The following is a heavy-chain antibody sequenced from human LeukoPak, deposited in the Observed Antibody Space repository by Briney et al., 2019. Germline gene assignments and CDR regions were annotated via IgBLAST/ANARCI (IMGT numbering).Heavy chain of an antibody. CDR1: GGSISSSSYY. CDR3: ARSKLVWFGEREVQDAFDI. CDR2: IYYSGST. J-gene: IGHJ3*02. D-gene: IGHD3-10*01. V-gene: IGHV4-39*07. Sequence: SETLSLTCTVSGGSISSSSYYWGWIRQPPGKGLEWIGSIYYSGSTYYNPSLKSRVTISVDTSKNQFSLKLSSVTAADTAVYYCARSKLVWFGEREVQDAFDIWGQGTMVTVSS.